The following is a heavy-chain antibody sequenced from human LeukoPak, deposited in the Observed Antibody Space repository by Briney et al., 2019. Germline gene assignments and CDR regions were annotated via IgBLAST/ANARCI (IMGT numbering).Heavy chain of an antibody. CDR1: GFTFSSYW. CDR3: ARGGGLDV. J-gene: IGHJ6*02. CDR2: INLNGNVN. Sequence: GGSLRLSCAASGFTFSSYWMNWARQAPGKGLEWVASINLNGNVNYYVDSVKGRFTISRDNAKNSLYLQMSNLRAEDTAVYFCARGGGLDVWGQGATVTVSS. V-gene: IGHV3-7*03. D-gene: IGHD3-16*01.